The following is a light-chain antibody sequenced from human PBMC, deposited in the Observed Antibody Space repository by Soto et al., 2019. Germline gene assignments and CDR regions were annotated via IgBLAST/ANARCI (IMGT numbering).Light chain of an antibody. Sequence: EIVLTQSPATLSLSPRERATLSCRASQSVSSYLAWYQQKPGQAPRLLIYDASNRATGTPARFSGSGSGTDFTLTISSREPEDLAVYYCHQRSNWPLYTFGQGTKLESK. CDR1: QSVSSY. J-gene: IGKJ2*01. CDR3: HQRSNWPLYT. V-gene: IGKV3-11*01. CDR2: DAS.